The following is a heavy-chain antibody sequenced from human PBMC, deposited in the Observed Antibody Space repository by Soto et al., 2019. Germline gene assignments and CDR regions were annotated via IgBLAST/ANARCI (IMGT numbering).Heavy chain of an antibody. V-gene: IGHV1-69*06. CDR1: GGTFSSYA. Sequence: SVKVSCKASGGTFSSYAISWVRQAPGQGLEWMGGIIPIFGTANYAQKFQGRVTITADKSTSTAYMELSSLRSEDTAVYYCARGPYCGGDCYSAGYYYYYGMDVWGQGTTVTVSS. J-gene: IGHJ6*02. D-gene: IGHD2-21*02. CDR2: IIPIFGTA. CDR3: ARGPYCGGDCYSAGYYYYYGMDV.